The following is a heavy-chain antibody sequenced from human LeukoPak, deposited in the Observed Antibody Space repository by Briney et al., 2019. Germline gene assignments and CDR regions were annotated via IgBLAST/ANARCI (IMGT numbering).Heavy chain of an antibody. Sequence: PSETLSLTCAVYGGSFSGYYWSWIRQSPGKGLEWIGEINHSGSTNYNPSLKSRVTISVDTSKNQFSLKLSSVTAADTAVYYCARVYCSSTSCRGTPYYYYYMDVWGKGTTVTVSS. J-gene: IGHJ6*03. CDR2: INHSGST. CDR3: ARVYCSSTSCRGTPYYYYYMDV. V-gene: IGHV4-34*01. D-gene: IGHD2-2*01. CDR1: GGSFSGYY.